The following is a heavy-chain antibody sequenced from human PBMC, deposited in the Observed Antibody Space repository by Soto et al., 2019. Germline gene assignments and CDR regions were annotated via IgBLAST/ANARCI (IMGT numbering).Heavy chain of an antibody. CDR1: GFSLTTSGVG. D-gene: IGHD3-3*01. J-gene: IGHJ4*02. CDR3: AHRVLRTVFGLVTTTAIYFDF. Sequence: QITLNESGPTQVKPRQTLTLTCTFSGFSLTTSGVGVGWIRQSPGKAPEWLALIYWDDDKRYSPSLKSRLTITKDTSKQQVVLTMAVLDPADTATYYCAHRVLRTVFGLVTTTAIYFDFWGQGTPVAVSS. V-gene: IGHV2-5*02. CDR2: IYWDDDK.